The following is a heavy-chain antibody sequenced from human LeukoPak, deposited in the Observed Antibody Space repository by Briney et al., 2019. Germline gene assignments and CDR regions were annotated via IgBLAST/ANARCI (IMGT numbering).Heavy chain of an antibody. D-gene: IGHD3-3*01. CDR2: INHSGST. V-gene: IGHV4-34*01. J-gene: IGHJ4*02. CDR3: ARGRGYDFWSAYQSDY. CDR1: GGSFSGYY. Sequence: SETLSLTCAVYGGSFSGYYWSWIRQPPGKGLEWIREINHSGSTNYNPSLKSRVTISVDTSKNQFSLNLSSVTAADTAVYYCARGRGYDFWSAYQSDYWGQGTLVTVSS.